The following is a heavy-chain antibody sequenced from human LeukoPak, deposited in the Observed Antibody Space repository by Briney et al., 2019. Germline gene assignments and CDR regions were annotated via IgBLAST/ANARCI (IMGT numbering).Heavy chain of an antibody. V-gene: IGHV1-69*05. CDR3: ARGVFGADDVFDI. Sequence: GASVKVSCKASGGTFSSYAISWVRQAPGQGLEWMGGFIPIFGRVNYAQKFQGRVTITTDEPTSTAYMELRSLRSEDTAVYFCARGVFGADDVFDIWGQGTMVTVSS. CDR2: FIPIFGRV. CDR1: GGTFSSYA. J-gene: IGHJ3*02. D-gene: IGHD3-10*01.